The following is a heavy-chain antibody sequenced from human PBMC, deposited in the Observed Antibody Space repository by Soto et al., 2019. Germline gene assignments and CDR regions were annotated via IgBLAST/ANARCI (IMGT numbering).Heavy chain of an antibody. CDR3: ATPTHDSSHPRPFDY. J-gene: IGHJ4*02. Sequence: GASVKVSCKASGGTFSNYGISWVRQAPGQGLEWMGGIIPIFGTANYAQKFQGRVTITADESTSTAYMELSRLRSEDTAVYYCATPTHDSSHPRPFDYWGQGTLVTVSS. CDR2: IIPIFGTA. D-gene: IGHD3-22*01. V-gene: IGHV1-69*13. CDR1: GGTFSNYG.